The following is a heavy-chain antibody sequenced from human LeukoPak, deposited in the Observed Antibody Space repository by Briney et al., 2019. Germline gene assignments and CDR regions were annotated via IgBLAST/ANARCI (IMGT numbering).Heavy chain of an antibody. V-gene: IGHV1-46*01. J-gene: IGHJ2*01. CDR3: ASGAPDIAAAGDHWYFDL. CDR2: INPSGGST. CDR1: GYTFTSYY. D-gene: IGHD6-13*01. Sequence: ASVKVSCKASGYTFTSYYMHWVRQAPGQGLEWMGIINPSGGSTSYAQKFQGRVTMTRDMSTSTVYMELSSLRSENTAVYYCASGAPDIAAAGDHWYFDLWGRGTLVTVSS.